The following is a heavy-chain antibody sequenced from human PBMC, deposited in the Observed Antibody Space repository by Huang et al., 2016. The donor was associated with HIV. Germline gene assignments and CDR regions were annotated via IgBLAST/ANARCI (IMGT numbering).Heavy chain of an antibody. J-gene: IGHJ5*01. Sequence: QVQLEQWGAGLLKPSETLSLTCAVYGGSFSGYFCNWIRQSPGKGLEWIGQINHAGVTDYNTSLKSRATISVDTSKNQFSLRLTSVTAADTAIYYCVREIMISFGGPFDSWGHGNLVTVSS. CDR2: INHAGVT. CDR3: VREIMISFGGPFDS. CDR1: GGSFSGYF. V-gene: IGHV4-34*02. D-gene: IGHD3-16*01.